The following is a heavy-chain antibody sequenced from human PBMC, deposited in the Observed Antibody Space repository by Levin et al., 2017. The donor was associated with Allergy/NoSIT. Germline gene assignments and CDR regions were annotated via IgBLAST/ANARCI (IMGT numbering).Heavy chain of an antibody. CDR1: EFTFSSYA. CDR2: ISTSGGST. CDR3: AKAMTTVTRNVDY. Sequence: PGGSLRLSCAASEFTFSSYAMSWVRQGPGKGLEWVSSISTSGGSTYYADSVKGLFTISRDNSKNTLYLQMNSLRVEDTALYYCAKAMTTVTRNVDYWGQGTLVTVSS. J-gene: IGHJ4*02. V-gene: IGHV3-23*01. D-gene: IGHD4-17*01.